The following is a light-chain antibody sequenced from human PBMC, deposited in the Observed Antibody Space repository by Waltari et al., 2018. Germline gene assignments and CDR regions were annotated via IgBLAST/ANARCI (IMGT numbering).Light chain of an antibody. V-gene: IGKV1-5*03. CDR3: QQYDSFPYT. CDR1: QSISSW. J-gene: IGKJ2*01. Sequence: DIQMTQSPSTLSASVGDRVTITCRASQSISSWLAWYQQKPGKAPKLLIYKASSLESGVPSRFSGSGSGTEFTLTISSLQPDDFATYYCQQYDSFPYTFGQGTKLEIK. CDR2: KAS.